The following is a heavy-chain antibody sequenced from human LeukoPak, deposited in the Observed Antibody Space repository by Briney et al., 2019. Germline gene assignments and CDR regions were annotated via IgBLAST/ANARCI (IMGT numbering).Heavy chain of an antibody. V-gene: IGHV1-18*01. CDR2: ISAYNGNA. J-gene: IGHJ4*02. D-gene: IGHD3-22*01. Sequence: ASVKVSCKASGYTFTSYGISWVRQAPGQGLEWMGWISAYNGNANYAQKLQGRVTMTTDTSTSTAYMELRSLRSEDTAVYYCARAYYYDSSGYYPFDYWGQGTLVTVSS. CDR1: GYTFTSYG. CDR3: ARAYYYDSSGYYPFDY.